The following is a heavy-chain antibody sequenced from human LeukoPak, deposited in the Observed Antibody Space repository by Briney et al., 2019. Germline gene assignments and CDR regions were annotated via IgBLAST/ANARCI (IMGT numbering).Heavy chain of an antibody. CDR3: ATGTSGSYYVGIVRPIDY. J-gene: IGHJ4*02. CDR1: GYTLTELP. D-gene: IGHD1-26*01. V-gene: IGHV1-24*01. Sequence: ASVKVSCKVSGYTLTELPTHRVRQAPGKGLEWMGGFDPDDGETVYAQMFQGRVTMTEDTSSDTASMELSSLRSEDTAVYYCATGTSGSYYVGIVRPIDYWGQGTLVTVSS. CDR2: FDPDDGET.